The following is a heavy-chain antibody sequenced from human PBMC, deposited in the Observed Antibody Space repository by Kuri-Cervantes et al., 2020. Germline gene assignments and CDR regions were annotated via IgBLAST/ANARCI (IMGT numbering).Heavy chain of an antibody. CDR1: VYTFTSYD. CDR2: IIPIFGTA. D-gene: IGHD4-17*01. Sequence: SVKVSCKASVYTFTSYDINWVRQATGQGLEWMGGIIPIFGTANYAQKFQGRVTITADESTSTAYMELSSLRSEDTAVYDCARSDYGDSIDYWGQGTLVTVSS. V-gene: IGHV1-69*13. CDR3: ARSDYGDSIDY. J-gene: IGHJ4*02.